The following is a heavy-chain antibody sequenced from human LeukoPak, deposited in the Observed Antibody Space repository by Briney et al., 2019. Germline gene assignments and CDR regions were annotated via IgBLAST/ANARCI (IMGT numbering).Heavy chain of an antibody. J-gene: IGHJ6*04. CDR2: IYYSGST. D-gene: IGHD3-9*01. CDR1: GGSIISYY. V-gene: IGHV4-59*01. Sequence: SETLSLTCTVSGGSIISYYWGWIRQPPGKGLGWSGYIYYSGSTNYNPSLKSRVTISVDTSKNQFSLKLSSVTAADTAVYYCARSMRDIWTADVWGKGTTVTVSS. CDR3: ARSMRDIWTADV.